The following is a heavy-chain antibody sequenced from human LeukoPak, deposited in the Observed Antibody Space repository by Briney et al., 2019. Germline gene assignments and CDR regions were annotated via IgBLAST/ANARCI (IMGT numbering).Heavy chain of an antibody. CDR3: AKEGPGVAGTVGVFGDFFQH. D-gene: IGHD6-19*01. V-gene: IGHV3-30*18. CDR2: ISYDGSNK. CDR1: GFTFSSYG. J-gene: IGHJ1*01. Sequence: GGSLRLSCAASGFTFSSYGMHWVRQAPGKGLEWVAVISYDGSNKYYADSVKGRFTISRDNSKNTLYLQMNSLRAEDTAVYYCAKEGPGVAGTVGVFGDFFQHWGQGTLVTVSS.